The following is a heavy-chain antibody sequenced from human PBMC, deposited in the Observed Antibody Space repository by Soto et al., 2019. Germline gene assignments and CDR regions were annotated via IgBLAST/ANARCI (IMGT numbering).Heavy chain of an antibody. J-gene: IGHJ4*02. CDR3: AREWSPPLAVFDF. Sequence: GGSLRLSCTASGFTFSTYWMTWVRQAPGKGLEWVANIRQHGNEKYYLDSVNGRFTISRDNAKNSLYLQMNSLRAEDTAVYYCAREWSPPLAVFDFWGQGTPVTVSS. D-gene: IGHD1-26*01. V-gene: IGHV3-7*03. CDR1: GFTFSTYW. CDR2: IRQHGNEK.